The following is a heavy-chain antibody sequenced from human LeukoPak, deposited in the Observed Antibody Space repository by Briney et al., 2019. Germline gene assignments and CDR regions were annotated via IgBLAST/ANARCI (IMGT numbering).Heavy chain of an antibody. CDR2: ISGSGGST. CDR3: AKEGVAAAAPPPFDY. CDR1: GFTFSSYA. D-gene: IGHD6-13*01. V-gene: IGHV3-23*01. Sequence: GSLRLPCAAFGFTFSSYAMSWVRQAPGKGLEWVSAISGSGGSTYYADSVKGRFTISRDNSKNTLYLQMNSLRAEDTAVYYCAKEGVAAAAPPPFDYWGQGTLVTVSS. J-gene: IGHJ4*02.